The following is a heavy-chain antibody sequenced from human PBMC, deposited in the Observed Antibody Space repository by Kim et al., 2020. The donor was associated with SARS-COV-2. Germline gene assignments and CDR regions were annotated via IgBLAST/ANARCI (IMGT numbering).Heavy chain of an antibody. V-gene: IGHV1-18*01. CDR1: GYTFTSYG. Sequence: ASLKVSCKASGYTFTSYGISWVRQAPGQGLEWMGWISPYNGNTKYAQKLQGRVTMSTDTSTTTAYMELRSLTSDDTAVYYCARDGALPDHWGQGTQVTVS. J-gene: IGHJ4*02. CDR3: ARDGALPDH. CDR2: ISPYNGNT. D-gene: IGHD3-16*01.